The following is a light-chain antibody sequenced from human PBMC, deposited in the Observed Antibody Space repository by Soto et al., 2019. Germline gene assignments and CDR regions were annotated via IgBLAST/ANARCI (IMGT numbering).Light chain of an antibody. CDR2: GAS. CDR1: QSIRSNY. V-gene: IGKV3-20*01. J-gene: IGKJ1*01. CDR3: QQYDTSPRT. Sequence: ETVLTQSPGTLSLSPGERATLSCRASQSIRSNYLAWYRQTPGQAPRLLIYGASNRATGIADRFSGSGSGTDFTLTISRLEPEDFAVYYCQQYDTSPRTFGQGTKVEI.